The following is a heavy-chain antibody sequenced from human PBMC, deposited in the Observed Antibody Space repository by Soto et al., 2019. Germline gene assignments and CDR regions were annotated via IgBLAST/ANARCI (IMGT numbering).Heavy chain of an antibody. D-gene: IGHD5-18*01. CDR1: GFSLPTRGVG. CDR3: AHRPRGYSYHFDY. CDR2: IYWVDDE. Sequence: QITLKESGPTLVKPPQTLTLTCTFSGFSLPTRGVGVGWIRQPPGKALEWLALIYWVDDEGYSPSLKTRLNITKDTPKNQVVLTMTNMDPVDTATSYRAHRPRGYSYHFDYWVQGTLVTVSS. J-gene: IGHJ4*02. V-gene: IGHV2-5*02.